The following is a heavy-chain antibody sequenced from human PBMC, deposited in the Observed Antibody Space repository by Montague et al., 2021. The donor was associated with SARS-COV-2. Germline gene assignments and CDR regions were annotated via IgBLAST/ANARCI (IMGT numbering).Heavy chain of an antibody. J-gene: IGHJ3*02. Sequence: SETLSLTCTVSGGSISSYYWSWIRQPPGKGLEWIGYIYFSGSTNYNPSLKSRVTIPLDTSKNQFSLKLNSVTAADTAVYYCAREGYGPDAFDIWGQGTMVTVSS. CDR2: IYFSGST. CDR1: GGSISSYY. V-gene: IGHV4-59*01. D-gene: IGHD5-18*01. CDR3: AREGYGPDAFDI.